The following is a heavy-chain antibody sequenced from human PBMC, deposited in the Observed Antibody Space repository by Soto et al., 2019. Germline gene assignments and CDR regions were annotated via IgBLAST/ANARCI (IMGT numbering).Heavy chain of an antibody. D-gene: IGHD1-26*01. CDR3: ARALGATKSYYGMDV. CDR1: GYTFTGYY. J-gene: IGHJ6*02. V-gene: IGHV1-2*04. CDR2: INPNSGGT. Sequence: ASVKVSCKASGYTFTGYYMHWVRQAPGQGLEWMGWINPNSGGTNYAQKFQGWVTMTRDTSISTAYMELSRLRSDDTAVYYCARALGATKSYYGMDVWGQGTTVTVSS.